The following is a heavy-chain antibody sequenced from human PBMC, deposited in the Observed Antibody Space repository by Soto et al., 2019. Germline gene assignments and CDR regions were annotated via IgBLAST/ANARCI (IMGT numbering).Heavy chain of an antibody. CDR2: IKTDGSEK. V-gene: IGHV3-7*05. Sequence: EVQLVESGGGLFQPGGSLRLSCSASGFTFIDYWMSWVRQAPGKGLECVANIKTDGSEKYYVDPVKGRFTISRDNAKNSLYLQMNSLRAEDTAVYYCASSMGRGGNDYWGQGTLVAVSS. CDR1: GFTFIDYW. CDR3: ASSMGRGGNDY. D-gene: IGHD3-10*01. J-gene: IGHJ4*02.